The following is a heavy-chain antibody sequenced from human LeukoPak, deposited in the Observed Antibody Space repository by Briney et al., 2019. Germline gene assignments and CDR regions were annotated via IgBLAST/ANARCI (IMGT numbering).Heavy chain of an antibody. V-gene: IGHV3-30*02. D-gene: IGHD4-17*01. CDR1: GFTFSSYG. CDR3: AKDLRTHEHWFDP. J-gene: IGHJ5*02. Sequence: GGSLRLSCAASGFTFSSYGMHWVRQAPGKGLEWVAVIWYDGSNKYYADSVKGRFTISRDNSKNTLYLQMNSLRAEDTAVYYCAKDLRTHEHWFDPWGQGTLVTVSS. CDR2: IWYDGSNK.